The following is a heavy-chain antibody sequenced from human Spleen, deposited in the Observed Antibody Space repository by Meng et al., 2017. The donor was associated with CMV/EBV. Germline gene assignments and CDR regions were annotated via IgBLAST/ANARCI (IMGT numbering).Heavy chain of an antibody. D-gene: IGHD2-2*02. Sequence: GESLKISCAASGFTFSSYAMHWVRQAPGQGLEWMGWINPNSGGINYAQKFQGRVTMTRDTSISTAYMELSRLRSDDTAVYYCARALPVLHCSSTSCYTGFYYYYGMDVWGQGTTVTVSS. CDR3: ARALPVLHCSSTSCYTGFYYYYGMDV. CDR1: GFTFSSYA. J-gene: IGHJ6*02. CDR2: INPNSGGI. V-gene: IGHV1-2*02.